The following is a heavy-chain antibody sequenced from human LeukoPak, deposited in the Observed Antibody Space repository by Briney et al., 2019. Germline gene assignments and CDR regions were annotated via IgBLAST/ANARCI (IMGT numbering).Heavy chain of an antibody. V-gene: IGHV3-30*02. Sequence: PGGSLRLSCAAPGFTFSGYGMHWVRQAPGKGLEWVAFIRYDGSNKYYADSVKGRFTISRDNSKNTLFLQMNSLRAEDTAVYYCAKNSSRYYDSSGFSLLIDYWGQGTLVTVSS. J-gene: IGHJ4*02. CDR2: IRYDGSNK. D-gene: IGHD3-22*01. CDR1: GFTFSGYG. CDR3: AKNSSRYYDSSGFSLLIDY.